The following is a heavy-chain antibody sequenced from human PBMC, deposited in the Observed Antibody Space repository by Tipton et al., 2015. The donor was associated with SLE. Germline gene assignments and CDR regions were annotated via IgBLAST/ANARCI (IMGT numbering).Heavy chain of an antibody. CDR1: GYSFTRYH. CDR2: IDPSGGFT. V-gene: IGHV1-46*01. CDR3: AREVDAFDI. J-gene: IGHJ3*02. Sequence: QLVQSGAEVKKPGASVKVSCKASGYSFTRYHVDWVRQAPGQGLEWMGIIDPSGGFTTYAQKFQGRVTMTRDTSTSTVYMELSGLTSDDTDVYYCAREVDAFDIWGQGTTVIVS.